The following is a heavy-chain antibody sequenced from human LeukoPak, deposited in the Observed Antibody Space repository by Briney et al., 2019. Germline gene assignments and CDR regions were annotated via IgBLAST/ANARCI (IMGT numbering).Heavy chain of an antibody. D-gene: IGHD6-13*01. V-gene: IGHV3-48*01. J-gene: IGHJ6*03. Sequence: SGGSLRLSCAASGFSFSNYAMNWVRQAPGKGLEWVSYISGSSAAIYYADSVEGRFTIPRDKAKNSLYLQMNSLRAEDTAVYYCARDPSRGYNYYSYMDVWGKGTTVTVSS. CDR2: ISGSSAAI. CDR3: ARDPSRGYNYYSYMDV. CDR1: GFSFSNYA.